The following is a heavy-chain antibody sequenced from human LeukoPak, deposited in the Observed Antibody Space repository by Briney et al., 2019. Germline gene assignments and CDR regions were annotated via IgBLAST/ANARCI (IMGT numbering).Heavy chain of an antibody. CDR1: GYTFTGYY. Sequence: ASVKVSCKASGYTFTGYYMHWVRQAPGPGLEWMGWINPNSGGTNYAQKFQGRVTMTRDTSISTAYMELSRLRSDDTAVYYCARADTVTTSFDIWGRGTMVTVSS. CDR2: INPNSGGT. J-gene: IGHJ3*02. D-gene: IGHD4-17*01. V-gene: IGHV1-2*02. CDR3: ARADTVTTSFDI.